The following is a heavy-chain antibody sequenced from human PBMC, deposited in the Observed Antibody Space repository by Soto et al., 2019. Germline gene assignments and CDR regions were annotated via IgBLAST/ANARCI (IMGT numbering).Heavy chain of an antibody. V-gene: IGHV4-34*01. D-gene: IGHD5-18*01. CDR3: ARGFRGYSYGNRVLDV. CDR1: GGSFSGYY. Sequence: SETLSLTCAVYGGSFSGYYWSWIRQPPGKGLEWIGEINHSGSTNYNPSLKSRVTISVDTSKNQFSLKLSSVTAADTAVYYCARGFRGYSYGNRVLDVWGQGTTVTVSS. CDR2: INHSGST. J-gene: IGHJ6*02.